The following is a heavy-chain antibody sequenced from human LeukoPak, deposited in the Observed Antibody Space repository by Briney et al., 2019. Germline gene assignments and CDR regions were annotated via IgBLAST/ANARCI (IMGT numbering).Heavy chain of an antibody. CDR2: ISGGSST. D-gene: IGHD1-26*01. J-gene: IGHJ4*02. CDR1: GFTFRSNA. V-gene: IGHV3-23*01. CDR3: ARGNSGSYYEYYFDY. Sequence: GGSLRLSCAASGFTFRSNAMSWVRQAPGKGLEWVSAISGGSSTYYADSVKGRFTISRDNSRNTLYLQMNSLRAEDTAVYYCARGNSGSYYEYYFDYWGQGTLVTVSS.